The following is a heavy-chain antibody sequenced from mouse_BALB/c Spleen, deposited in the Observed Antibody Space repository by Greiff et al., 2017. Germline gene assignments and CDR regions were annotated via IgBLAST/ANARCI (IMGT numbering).Heavy chain of an antibody. Sequence: DVQLVESGGDLVKPGGSLKLSCAASGFTFSSYGMSWVRQTPDKRLEWVATISSGGSYTYYPDSVKGRFTISRDNAKNTLYLQMSSLKSEDTAMYYCARQGYDGSFAYWGQGTLVTVSA. CDR3: ARQGYDGSFAY. CDR2: ISSGGSYT. CDR1: GFTFSSYG. V-gene: IGHV5-6*01. D-gene: IGHD2-14*01. J-gene: IGHJ3*01.